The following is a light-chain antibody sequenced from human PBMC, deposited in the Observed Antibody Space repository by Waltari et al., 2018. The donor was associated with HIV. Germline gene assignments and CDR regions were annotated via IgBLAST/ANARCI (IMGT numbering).Light chain of an antibody. J-gene: IGKJ4*02. V-gene: IGKV2-28*01. CDR1: QSLLRSDGYMY. Sequence: DVVMTQSPVSLPVTPGEPPSISCRSSQSLLRSDGYMYVVWYLQKPGQSPQLLIYLGSKRDSVVPDRFSGSGADTDFTLKISRLEAEDVGVYYCMQTLEAPLTFGGGTRVEIK. CDR3: MQTLEAPLT. CDR2: LGS.